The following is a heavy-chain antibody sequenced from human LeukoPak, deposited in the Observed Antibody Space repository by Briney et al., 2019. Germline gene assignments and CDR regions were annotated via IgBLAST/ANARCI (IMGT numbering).Heavy chain of an antibody. D-gene: IGHD3-10*01. CDR2: INWNSGVT. V-gene: IGHV3-20*04. CDR1: GFTFDDYG. J-gene: IGHJ5*02. CDR3: AKTSGYYGSGRHNWFDP. Sequence: GGSLRLSCAASGFTFDDYGMSWVRQVPGRGLEWICGINWNSGVTGYADSVKGRFTISRDNSKNTLYLQMNSLRAEDTAVYYCAKTSGYYGSGRHNWFDPWGQGTLVTVSS.